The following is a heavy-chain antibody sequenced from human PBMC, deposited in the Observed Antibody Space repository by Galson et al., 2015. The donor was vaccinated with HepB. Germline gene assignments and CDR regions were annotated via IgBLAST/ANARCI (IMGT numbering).Heavy chain of an antibody. CDR1: GFTFDDYA. CDR2: ISWNSGTI. CDR3: AKPLSPIFVERRNYFDF. V-gene: IGHV3-9*01. J-gene: IGHJ4*02. D-gene: IGHD3-3*01. Sequence: SLRLSCAASGFTFDDYAMHWVRQVPGKGLEWVSGISWNSGTIGYADSVKGRFTISRDNAKNSLYLQMNSMRPEDTALYYCAKPLSPIFVERRNYFDFWGQGTLVTVSS.